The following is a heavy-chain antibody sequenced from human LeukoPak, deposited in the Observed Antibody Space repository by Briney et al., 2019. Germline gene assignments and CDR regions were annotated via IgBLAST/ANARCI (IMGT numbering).Heavy chain of an antibody. D-gene: IGHD1-14*01. CDR3: ARQRIAGGGLDP. J-gene: IGHJ5*02. Sequence: QSGGSLRLSCTASGFTFRTYGMHWVRQAPGKGLEWVAVIWYDGSNKKYIDSVKGRFTISRDNSKNTVYLEMNSLRADDTAVYYCARQRIAGGGLDPWGQGTLVTVSS. CDR1: GFTFRTYG. CDR2: IWYDGSNK. V-gene: IGHV3-33*01.